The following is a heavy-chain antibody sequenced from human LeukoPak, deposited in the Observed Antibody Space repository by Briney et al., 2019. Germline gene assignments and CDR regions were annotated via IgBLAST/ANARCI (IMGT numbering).Heavy chain of an antibody. CDR2: ISWASGSI. CDR3: AKASSRSFSSGYYGNAFDI. V-gene: IGHV3-9*03. J-gene: IGHJ3*02. D-gene: IGHD6-19*01. CDR1: GFTFDDYA. Sequence: SGGSLRLSCAASGFTFDDYAMHWVRQAPGKGLEWVSGISWASGSIGYADSVKGRFTISRDNAKNSLYLQMNSPRAEDMALYYCAKASSRSFSSGYYGNAFDIWGQGTMVTVSS.